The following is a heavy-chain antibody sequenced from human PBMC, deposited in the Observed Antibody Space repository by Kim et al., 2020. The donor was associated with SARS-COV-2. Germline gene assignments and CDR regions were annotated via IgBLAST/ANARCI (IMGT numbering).Heavy chain of an antibody. D-gene: IGHD5-12*01. CDR3: ARDQPIVATHHPFDY. V-gene: IGHV3-48*02. Sequence: DSVKGRFTISRDNAKNSLYLQMNSLRDEDTAVYYCARDQPIVATHHPFDYWGQGTLVTVSS. J-gene: IGHJ4*02.